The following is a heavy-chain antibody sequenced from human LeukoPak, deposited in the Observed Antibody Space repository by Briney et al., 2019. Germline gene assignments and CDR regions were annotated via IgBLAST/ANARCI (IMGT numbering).Heavy chain of an antibody. CDR1: GGSISSGDYY. D-gene: IGHD3-16*02. J-gene: IGHJ4*02. CDR2: IYYSGST. CDR3: ARVVLRMGELSFDY. V-gene: IGHV4-30-4*01. Sequence: SQTLSLTCTVSGGSISSGDYYWSWTRQPPGKGLEWIGYIYYSGSTYYNPSLKSRVTISVDTSKNQFSLKLSSVTAADTALDYWARVVLRMGELSFDYWGQGTLVTVSS.